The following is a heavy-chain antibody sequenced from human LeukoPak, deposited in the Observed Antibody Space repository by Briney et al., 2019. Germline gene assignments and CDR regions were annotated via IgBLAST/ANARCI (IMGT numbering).Heavy chain of an antibody. CDR1: GFTFSSYA. CDR2: IYSGGST. V-gene: IGHV3-53*01. D-gene: IGHD2-21*02. CDR3: ARGCGGGCQDAFDI. Sequence: PGGSLRLSCAASGFTFSSYAMHWVRQAPGKGLEWVSVIYSGGSTYYADSVKGRFTISRDNSKNTVYLQMNSLRAEDTAVYYCARGCGGGCQDAFDIWGQGTMVTVSS. J-gene: IGHJ3*02.